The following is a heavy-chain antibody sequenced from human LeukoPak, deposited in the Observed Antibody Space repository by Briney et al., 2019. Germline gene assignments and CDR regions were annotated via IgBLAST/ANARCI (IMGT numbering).Heavy chain of an antibody. V-gene: IGHV4-59*01. CDR1: GGSISSYY. D-gene: IGHD3-22*01. CDR2: FYYSGST. CDR3: ARGYYDSSGYYLFDY. J-gene: IGHJ4*02. Sequence: PSETLSLTCTVSGGSISSYYWSWIRQSPGKGLDWIGYFYYSGSTTYNPSLNSRVTMSADTSENQFSLKLRSVTAADTAVYYCARGYYDSSGYYLFDYWGQGTLVTVSS.